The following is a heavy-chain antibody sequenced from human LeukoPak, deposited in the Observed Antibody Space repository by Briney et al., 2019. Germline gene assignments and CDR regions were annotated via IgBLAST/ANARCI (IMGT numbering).Heavy chain of an antibody. CDR2: IYYNGDT. V-gene: IGHV4-59*01. CDR3: VRGPYGSSISNWFDP. D-gene: IGHD3-10*01. J-gene: IGHJ5*02. Sequence: KTSETLSLTCSVSGGSITGYSWSWIRQTPGKGLEWNGYIYYNGDTSYNPSLKNRVSVSVDTSKNQFSLKLKSVTAADTAVYYCVRGPYGSSISNWFDPWGQGILVTVSS. CDR1: GGSITGYS.